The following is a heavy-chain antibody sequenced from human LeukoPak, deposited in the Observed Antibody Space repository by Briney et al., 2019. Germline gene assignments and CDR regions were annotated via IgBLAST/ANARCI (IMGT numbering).Heavy chain of an antibody. J-gene: IGHJ4*02. Sequence: PGGSLRLSCAASGFTFRTYWMSWVRQAPGKGLEWVANIKQDGNEKYYVDSVKGRFTISRDNAKNSLYLQMNSLRAEDTAVYYCAKDKKSRGRELWLGDYWGQGTLVTVSS. CDR1: GFTFRTYW. CDR3: AKDKKSRGRELWLGDY. D-gene: IGHD5-18*01. CDR2: IKQDGNEK. V-gene: IGHV3-7*01.